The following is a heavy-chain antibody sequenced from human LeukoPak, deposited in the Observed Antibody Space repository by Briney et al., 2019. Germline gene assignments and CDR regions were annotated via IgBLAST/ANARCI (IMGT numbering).Heavy chain of an antibody. CDR2: LYSGGST. CDR1: GFTVSSNY. V-gene: IGHV3-66*04. Sequence: GGSLRLSCAASGFTVSSNYMSWVRQAPGKGLEWVSVLYSGGSTYYADSVKGRFTISRDNSKNTLYLQMNSLRGEDTAVYYCASQYSRSPAYFDYWGQGTLVTVSS. J-gene: IGHJ4*02. D-gene: IGHD6-6*01. CDR3: ASQYSRSPAYFDY.